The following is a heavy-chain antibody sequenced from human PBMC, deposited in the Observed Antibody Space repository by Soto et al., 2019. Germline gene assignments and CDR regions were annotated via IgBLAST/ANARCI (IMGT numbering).Heavy chain of an antibody. CDR3: ARVYGYYYYYMDV. V-gene: IGHV1-8*01. D-gene: IGHD2-8*01. Sequence: QAYLEQSGAEVKKPGASVKVSCKASGYSLTDNGITWVRQASGQGLEYVGWISPDSGKTDYAQKFQGRVTMTRDTSINTVYIELSSLRSDDTAVHYCARVYGYYYYYMDVWGKGTTVTVSS. J-gene: IGHJ6*03. CDR1: GYSLTDNG. CDR2: ISPDSGKT.